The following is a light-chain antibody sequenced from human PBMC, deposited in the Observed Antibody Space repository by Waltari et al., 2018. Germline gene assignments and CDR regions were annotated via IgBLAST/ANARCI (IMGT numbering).Light chain of an antibody. CDR3: QQYGRSPPGGSLT. Sequence: EIVLTQSPGTLSLSPGERASLSCRASQSLSNNYLAWYQQKPGQAPRLLIYHTSSRGTGIPDRFSGSGSVKDFTLTISRLEPEDFAVYYCQQYGRSPPGGSLTFGGGTKVAIK. CDR1: QSLSNNY. V-gene: IGKV3-20*01. CDR2: HTS. J-gene: IGKJ4*01.